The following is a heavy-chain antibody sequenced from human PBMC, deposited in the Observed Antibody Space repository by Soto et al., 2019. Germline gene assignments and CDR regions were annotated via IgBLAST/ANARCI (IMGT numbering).Heavy chain of an antibody. CDR3: ARGDATIMVVTTYSAVAG. Sequence: QVQLVQSGAEVKKPGSSVKVSCTASGGSLSNYGISWVRQAPGQGLEWMGAIIPVFGTPNYAQKFQDRGTLTADESPTTVYMWVSSLTSESTGVYICARGDATIMVVTTYSAVAGWGQATKVTVPS. D-gene: IGHD2-21*02. CDR2: IIPVFGTP. V-gene: IGHV1-69*12. CDR1: GGSLSNYG. J-gene: IGHJ6*02.